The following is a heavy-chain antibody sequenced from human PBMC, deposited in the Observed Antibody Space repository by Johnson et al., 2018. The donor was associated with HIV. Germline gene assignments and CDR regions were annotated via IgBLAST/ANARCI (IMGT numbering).Heavy chain of an antibody. J-gene: IGHJ3*02. D-gene: IGHD3-10*01. CDR2: INQDGSEK. CDR3: ARQGRRLIWGGAFDI. CDR1: GFSFSNYW. V-gene: IGHV3-7*01. Sequence: VLLVESGGGLVQPGGSLTFSCEASGFSFSNYWMNWVRQAPGKGLEWVANINQDGSEKYYVDSVKGRFTISRDNAKNSLYLQMNSLRVDDTAVYYCARQGRRLIWGGAFDIWGQGSTVSVSS.